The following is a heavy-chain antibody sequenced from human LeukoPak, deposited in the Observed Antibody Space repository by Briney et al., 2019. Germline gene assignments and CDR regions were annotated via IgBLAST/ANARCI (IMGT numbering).Heavy chain of an antibody. D-gene: IGHD6-13*01. Sequence: PSQTLSLTCTVSGDSVSSGAYYWNWIRQHPGKGLEWLGYVYYSGGTYYNPSLKSRVAISIDTSRNQFSLKLSSVTAADTAVYYCARDTRPRIAAAWVHYMDVWGKGTTVTVSS. V-gene: IGHV4-31*03. CDR1: GDSVSSGAYY. J-gene: IGHJ6*03. CDR3: ARDTRPRIAAAWVHYMDV. CDR2: VYYSGGT.